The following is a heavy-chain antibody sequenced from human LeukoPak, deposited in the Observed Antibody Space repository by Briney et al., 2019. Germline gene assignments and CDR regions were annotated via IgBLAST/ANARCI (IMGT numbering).Heavy chain of an antibody. Sequence: RASVKVSCKASGYTFTSYGISWVRQAPGQGLEWMGWISAYNGNTNYAQKFQGRVTITRDTSASTAYMELSSLRSEDTAVYYCARDRANSSGWFDYWGQGTLVTVSS. CDR3: ARDRANSSGWFDY. J-gene: IGHJ4*02. CDR2: ISAYNGNT. V-gene: IGHV1-18*01. CDR1: GYTFTSYG. D-gene: IGHD6-19*01.